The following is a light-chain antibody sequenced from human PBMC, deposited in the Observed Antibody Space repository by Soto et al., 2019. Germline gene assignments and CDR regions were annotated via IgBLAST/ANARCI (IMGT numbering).Light chain of an antibody. V-gene: IGKV3-11*01. CDR1: HSVSSY. Sequence: ETVATQFQAIMSKSAVDRAIXSGRASHSVSSYLAVYRQKPGQAPRLLIYDASIRSTGIPVRFSGSGSETDFTRNISRREPEDFAVYYCQQYSRSRTFGQGTKA. J-gene: IGKJ1*01. CDR2: DAS. CDR3: QQYSRSRT.